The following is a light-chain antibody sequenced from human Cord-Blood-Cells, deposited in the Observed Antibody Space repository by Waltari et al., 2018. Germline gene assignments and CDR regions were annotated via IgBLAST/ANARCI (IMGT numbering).Light chain of an antibody. J-gene: IGKJ1*01. Sequence: DIQLTQSPSFLSASVGDRVTITCRASQGISSYLAWYQQKPGKAPKLLIYASSTLQSGVQSRFSGSGCGTEFTRTISSLQPEDFATYYCQQLNSYPRTFGQGTKVKIK. V-gene: IGKV1-9*01. CDR1: QGISSY. CDR3: QQLNSYPRT. CDR2: ASS.